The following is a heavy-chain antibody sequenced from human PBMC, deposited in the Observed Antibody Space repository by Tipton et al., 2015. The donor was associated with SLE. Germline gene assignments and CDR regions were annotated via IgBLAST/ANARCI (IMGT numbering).Heavy chain of an antibody. CDR3: ARDLAGGFDY. D-gene: IGHD3-10*01. J-gene: IGHJ4*02. CDR1: GFTVSSNY. CDR2: IYSGGST. Sequence: GSLRLSCAASGFTVSSNYMSWVRQAPGKGLEGISVIYSGGSTYYADSVKGRFTIPRDNSKNSLYLQMNSLRAEDTAVYYCARDLAGGFDYWGQGTLVTVSS. V-gene: IGHV3-53*01.